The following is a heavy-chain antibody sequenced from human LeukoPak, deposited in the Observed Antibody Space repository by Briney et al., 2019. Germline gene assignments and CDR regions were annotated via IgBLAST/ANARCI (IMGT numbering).Heavy chain of an antibody. CDR2: IYYSGTT. V-gene: IGHV4-59*08. CDR3: ARHLFYYYMDV. Sequence: PSETLSLTCTVSGGSISRYYWSWLRQPPGRGPEWIGYIYYSGTTNYNPSLKSRVTISVDTSKNQFSLKLTSVTAADTAVYYCARHLFYYYMDVWGKGTTVTVSS. J-gene: IGHJ6*03. CDR1: GGSISRYY.